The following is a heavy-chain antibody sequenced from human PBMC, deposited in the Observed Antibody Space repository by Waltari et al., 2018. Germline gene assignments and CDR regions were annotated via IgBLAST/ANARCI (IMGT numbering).Heavy chain of an antibody. CDR1: GFTFSSYA. V-gene: IGHV3-30*01. CDR3: ARDATYGDYFDY. D-gene: IGHD4-17*01. CDR2: ISYDGSNK. J-gene: IGHJ4*02. Sequence: QVQLVESGGGVVQPGRSLRLSCAASGFTFSSYAMHWDRQAPGKGLEWVAVISYDGSNKYYADSVKGRFTISRDNSKNTLYLQMNSLRAEDTAVYYCARDATYGDYFDYWGQGTLVTVSS.